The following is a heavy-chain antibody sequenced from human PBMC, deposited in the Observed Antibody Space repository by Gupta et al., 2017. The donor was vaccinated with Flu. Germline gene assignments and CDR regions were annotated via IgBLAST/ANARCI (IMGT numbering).Heavy chain of an antibody. CDR3: AREGGPSYYYDSSGYNDY. V-gene: IGHV3-11*05. D-gene: IGHD3-22*01. J-gene: IGHJ4*02. CDR1: GFTFSDYS. CDR2: ISSSSSYT. Sequence: QVQLVESGGGLVKPGGSLSLSCAAPGFTFSDYSISWIRQAPGKGLEWVSYISSSSSYTNYADSVKGRFTISRDNAKNSLYLQMNSLRAEDTAVYYCAREGGPSYYYDSSGYNDYWGQGTLVTVSS.